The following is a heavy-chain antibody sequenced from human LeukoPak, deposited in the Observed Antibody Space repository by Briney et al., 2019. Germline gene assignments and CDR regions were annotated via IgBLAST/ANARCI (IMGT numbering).Heavy chain of an antibody. CDR3: ARSEKNYDFWTGEDY. CDR1: GFTFSDYY. V-gene: IGHV3-11*04. J-gene: IGHJ4*02. CDR2: ISSSGSTL. D-gene: IGHD3-3*01. Sequence: GGSLRLSCAASGFTFSDYYMTWIRQPPGKGLEWLSYISSSGSTLDYADSVKGRFTISRDNAKNSVSLQMNSLRAEDTAVYYCARSEKNYDFWTGEDYLGQEPWSPSPQ.